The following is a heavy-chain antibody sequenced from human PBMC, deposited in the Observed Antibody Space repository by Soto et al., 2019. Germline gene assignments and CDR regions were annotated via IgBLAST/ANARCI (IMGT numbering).Heavy chain of an antibody. Sequence: PGGSLRLSCAASGFTFSSYAMHWVRQAPGKGLEWVAVISYDGSNKYYADSVKGRFTISRDNSKNTLYLQMNSLRAEDTAVYYWARDLDSGTTFYGMDVWGQGTTVTVSS. D-gene: IGHD1-7*01. CDR1: GFTFSSYA. CDR2: ISYDGSNK. V-gene: IGHV3-30-3*01. CDR3: ARDLDSGTTFYGMDV. J-gene: IGHJ6*02.